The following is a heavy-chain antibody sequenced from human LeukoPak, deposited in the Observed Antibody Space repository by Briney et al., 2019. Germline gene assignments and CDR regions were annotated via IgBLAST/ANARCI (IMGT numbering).Heavy chain of an antibody. CDR1: GFTFSSFE. CDR3: ARTTTPHYYGSGSYALGY. J-gene: IGHJ4*02. V-gene: IGHV3-48*03. D-gene: IGHD3-10*01. Sequence: GGSLRLSCAASGFTFSSFEMNWVRQAPGKGLEWISYIHSSGSSLYYADSVKGRFTISRDNSKNTLYLQMSSLSAEDTAVYYCARTTTPHYYGSGSYALGYWGQGTLVTVPS. CDR2: IHSSGSSL.